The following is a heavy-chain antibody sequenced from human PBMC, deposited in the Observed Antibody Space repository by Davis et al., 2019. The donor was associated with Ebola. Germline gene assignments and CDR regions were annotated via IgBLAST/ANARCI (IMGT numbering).Heavy chain of an antibody. J-gene: IGHJ3*02. V-gene: IGHV3-21*01. CDR3: ARQGSDAFDI. Sequence: GESLKISCAASGFTFSSYSMNWVRQAPGKGLEWVSSISSSSSYIYYADSVKGRFTISRDNAKNSLYLQMNSLRAEDTAVYYCARQGSDAFDIWGQGTMVTVSS. CDR1: GFTFSSYS. CDR2: ISSSSSYI.